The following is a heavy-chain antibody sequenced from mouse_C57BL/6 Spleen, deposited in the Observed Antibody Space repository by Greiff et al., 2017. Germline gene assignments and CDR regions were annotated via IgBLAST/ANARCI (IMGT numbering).Heavy chain of an antibody. D-gene: IGHD4-1*02. CDR3: ARGNNWYYFDY. CDR2: INYDGSST. Sequence: EVKLVESEGGLVQPGSSMKLSCTASGFTFSDYYMAWVRQVPEKGLEWVANINYDGSSTYYLDSLQSRFIISRDNAKNILYLQMSSLKSEDTATYYCARGNNWYYFDYWGQGTTLTVSS. V-gene: IGHV5-16*01. CDR1: GFTFSDYY. J-gene: IGHJ2*01.